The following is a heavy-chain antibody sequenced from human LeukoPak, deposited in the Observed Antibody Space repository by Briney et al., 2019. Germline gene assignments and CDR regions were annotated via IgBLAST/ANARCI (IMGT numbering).Heavy chain of an antibody. CDR3: AREAIAAAGASIDY. CDR1: GGSFSGYY. D-gene: IGHD6-13*01. V-gene: IGHV4-34*01. J-gene: IGHJ4*02. Sequence: SETLSLTCAVHGGSFSGYYWSWIRQPPGKGLEWIGEINHSGSTNYNPCLKSRVTISVDTSKYQFSLKLSSVTAANTAGYYCAREAIAAAGASIDYWGQGTLVTVSS. CDR2: INHSGST.